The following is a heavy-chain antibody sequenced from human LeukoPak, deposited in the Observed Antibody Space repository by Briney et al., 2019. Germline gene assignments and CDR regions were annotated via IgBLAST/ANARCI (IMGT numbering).Heavy chain of an antibody. CDR1: GGSFGGYY. J-gene: IGHJ5*02. CDR3: ARGRGYCSGGSCYSSWFDP. Sequence: PSETLSLTCAVYGGSFGGYYWSWIRQPPGKGLEWIGEINHSGSTNYNPSLKSRVTISVDTSKNQFSLKLSSVTAADTAVYYCARGRGYCSGGSCYSSWFDPWGQGTLVTVSS. D-gene: IGHD2-15*01. V-gene: IGHV4-34*01. CDR2: INHSGST.